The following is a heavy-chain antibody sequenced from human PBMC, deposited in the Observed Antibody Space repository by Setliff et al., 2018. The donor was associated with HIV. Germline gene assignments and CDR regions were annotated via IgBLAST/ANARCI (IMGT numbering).Heavy chain of an antibody. J-gene: IGHJ4*02. Sequence: PGGSLRLSCAASGFTSTDYYMSWIRQAPGKGLEWVSYISGSGTTIYYADSVKGRFTISRDNAKKSVYLQMNSLRAEDTAVYYCARGYYDSSGYYPWLLWGQGTLVTVSS. CDR3: ARGYYDSSGYYPWLL. V-gene: IGHV3-11*04. D-gene: IGHD3-22*01. CDR1: GFTSTDYY. CDR2: ISGSGTTI.